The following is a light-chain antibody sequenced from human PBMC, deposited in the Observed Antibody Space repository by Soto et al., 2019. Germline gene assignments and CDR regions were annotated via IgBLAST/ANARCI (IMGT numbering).Light chain of an antibody. CDR2: DAS. Sequence: EIVLTQSPATLSLSPGERATLSCRASQSFSSYLAWYQQKPGQAPRLLIYDASNRATGIPARFSGSGSGTDFTLTISSLEPEDFAVYYCQQRSNWLWTFGQGTKV. CDR1: QSFSSY. J-gene: IGKJ1*01. CDR3: QQRSNWLWT. V-gene: IGKV3-11*01.